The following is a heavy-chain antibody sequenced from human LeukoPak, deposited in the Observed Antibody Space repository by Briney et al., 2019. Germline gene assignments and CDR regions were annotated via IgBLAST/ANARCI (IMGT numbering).Heavy chain of an antibody. V-gene: IGHV4-59*11. D-gene: IGHD3-9*01. CDR3: ARAGGRYFDYAFDY. CDR1: GGSISSHY. CDR2: IYYSGST. J-gene: IGHJ4*02. Sequence: SETLSLTCTVSGGSISSHYWSWIRQPPGKGLEWIGYIYYSGSTNYNPSLKSRVTTSVDTSKNQFSLKLSSVTAADTAVYYCARAGGRYFDYAFDYWGQGTLVTVSS.